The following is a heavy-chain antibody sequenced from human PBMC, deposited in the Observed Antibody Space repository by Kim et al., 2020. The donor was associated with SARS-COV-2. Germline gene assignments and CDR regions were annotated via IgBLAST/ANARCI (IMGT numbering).Heavy chain of an antibody. Sequence: ASVKVSCRASGYTFTDYYMHWVRQAPGQGLEWMGWMHPNSGATRYPQKFQGRVTMTRDTSIGTAYMELNRLTSDDTALYYCARDLNAAVTFDSWGQGTLVTVSS. CDR2: MHPNSGAT. V-gene: IGHV1-2*02. J-gene: IGHJ4*02. CDR1: GYTFTDYY. CDR3: ARDLNAAVTFDS. D-gene: IGHD6-13*01.